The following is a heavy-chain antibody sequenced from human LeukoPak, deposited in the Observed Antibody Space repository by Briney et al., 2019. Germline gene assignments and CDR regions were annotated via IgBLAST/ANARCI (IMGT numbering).Heavy chain of an antibody. V-gene: IGHV4-34*01. D-gene: IGHD2-2*01. CDR3: ARLGYCSSTSCLNYYYYGMDV. Sequence: SETLSLTCAVYGGSFSGYYWSWIRQPPGKGLEWIGEINHSGSTNYNPSLKSRVTISVDTSKNQFSLKLSSVTAADTAVYYCARLGYCSSTSCLNYYYYGMDVWGQGTTVTVSS. J-gene: IGHJ6*02. CDR1: GGSFSGYY. CDR2: INHSGST.